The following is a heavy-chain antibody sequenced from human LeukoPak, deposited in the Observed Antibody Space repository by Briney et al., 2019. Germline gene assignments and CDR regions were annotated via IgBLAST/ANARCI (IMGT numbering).Heavy chain of an antibody. CDR1: GFTFTNAW. CDR2: IKSKANGGTT. Sequence: GGTLRLSCAASGFTFTNAWMSWVRQAPGKGLEWVGRIKSKANGGTTDYAAPVKGRVTISRDDSKNTLYLQMNSLKTEDTAVYYCAAGNGYSDFDYWGQGTLVTVSS. V-gene: IGHV3-15*01. D-gene: IGHD3-22*01. CDR3: AAGNGYSDFDY. J-gene: IGHJ4*02.